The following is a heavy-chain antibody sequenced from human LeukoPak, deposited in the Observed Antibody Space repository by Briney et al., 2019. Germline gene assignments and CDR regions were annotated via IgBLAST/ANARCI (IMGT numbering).Heavy chain of an antibody. CDR1: GFTFSSYS. J-gene: IGHJ6*02. V-gene: IGHV3-48*01. D-gene: IGHD6-6*01. Sequence: GGSLRLSCAASGFTFSSYSMNWVRQAPGKGLEWVSYISSSSSTIYYADSVKGRFTISRDNAKNTLYLQMNSLRAEDTAVYYCAKDSQLAYYYYYYGMDVWGQGTTVTVSS. CDR2: ISSSSSTI. CDR3: AKDSQLAYYYYYYGMDV.